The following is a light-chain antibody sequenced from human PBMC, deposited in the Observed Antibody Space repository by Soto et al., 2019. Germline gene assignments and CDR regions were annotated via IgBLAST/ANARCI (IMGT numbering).Light chain of an antibody. CDR3: QQYNSYSRT. CDR1: QSISHW. V-gene: IGKV1-5*03. Sequence: DIQMTQSPSTLSASVGDTVTITCRASQSISHWLAWYQQKPGKAPKLLIYKASTLESGVPSRFSGSGSGTEFTLTISSLQPDDFATYYCQQYNSYSRTFGQGTKVEIK. CDR2: KAS. J-gene: IGKJ1*01.